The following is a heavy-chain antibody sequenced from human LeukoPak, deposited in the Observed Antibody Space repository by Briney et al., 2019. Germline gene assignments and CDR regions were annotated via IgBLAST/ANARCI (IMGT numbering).Heavy chain of an antibody. CDR3: ASAQLHAEYFQH. CDR2: IYSGGST. D-gene: IGHD6-13*01. Sequence: GGSLRLSCAASGFTVSSNYMSWVRQAPGKGLEWVSVIYSGGSTYYADSVKGRFTISRDNSKNTLYLQMNSLRAEDTAVYYCASAQLHAEYFQHWGQGTLVSVSS. V-gene: IGHV3-53*01. CDR1: GFTVSSNY. J-gene: IGHJ1*01.